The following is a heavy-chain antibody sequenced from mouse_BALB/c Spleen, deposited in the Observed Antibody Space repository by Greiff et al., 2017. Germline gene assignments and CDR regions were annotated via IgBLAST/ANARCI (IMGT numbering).Heavy chain of an antibody. J-gene: IGHJ4*01. Sequence: EVKLVESGGGLVKLGGSLKLSCAASGFTFSSYYMSWVRQTPEKRLELVAAINSNGGSTYYPDTVKGRFTISRDNAKNTLYLQMSSLKSEDTALYYCARHKNRDYRYDDAMDYWGQGTSVTVSS. CDR2: INSNGGST. D-gene: IGHD2-14*01. CDR1: GFTFSSYY. CDR3: ARHKNRDYRYDDAMDY. V-gene: IGHV5-6-2*01.